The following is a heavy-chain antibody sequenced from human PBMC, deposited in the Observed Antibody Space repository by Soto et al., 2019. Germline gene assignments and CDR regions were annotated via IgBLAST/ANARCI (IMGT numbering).Heavy chain of an antibody. CDR3: ARWVDTAMVYGMDV. J-gene: IGHJ6*02. V-gene: IGHV3-53*01. D-gene: IGHD5-18*01. Sequence: GGSLRLSCAASGFTVSSNYMSWVRQAPGKGLEWASVIYSGGSTYYADSVKGRFTISRDNSKNTLYLQMNSLRAEDTAVYYCARWVDTAMVYGMDVWGQGTTVTVSS. CDR1: GFTVSSNY. CDR2: IYSGGST.